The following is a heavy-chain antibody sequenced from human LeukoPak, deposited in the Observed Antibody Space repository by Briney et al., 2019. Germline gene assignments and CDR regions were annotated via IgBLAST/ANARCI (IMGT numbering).Heavy chain of an antibody. CDR1: GFTFSDYY. CDR3: ARVDYDILTGRRVDAFDI. D-gene: IGHD3-9*01. V-gene: IGHV3-11*05. Sequence: PGGSLSLSCAASGFTFSDYYMSWIRQAPGKGLEWVSYISSSSSYTNYADSVKGRFTISRDNAKNSLYLQMNSLRAEDTAVYYCARVDYDILTGRRVDAFDIWGQGTMVTVSS. J-gene: IGHJ3*02. CDR2: ISSSSSYT.